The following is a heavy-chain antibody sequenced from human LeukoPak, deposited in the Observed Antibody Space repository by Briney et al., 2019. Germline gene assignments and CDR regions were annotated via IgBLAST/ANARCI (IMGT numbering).Heavy chain of an antibody. CDR1: AFTVSSNY. J-gene: IGHJ4*02. CDR2: IYSGGTT. CDR3: ARDRAVAGTGREGFDY. V-gene: IGHV3-66*01. Sequence: GGSLRLSCAASAFTVSSNYMSWVRQAPGKGLEWVSVIYSGGTTYYADSVKGRFTISRDNSKNTLYLQMNSLRAEDTAVYYCARDRAVAGTGREGFDYWGQGTLVTVSS. D-gene: IGHD6-19*01.